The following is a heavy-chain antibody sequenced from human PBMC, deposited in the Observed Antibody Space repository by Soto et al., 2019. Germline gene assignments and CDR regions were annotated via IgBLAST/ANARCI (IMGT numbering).Heavy chain of an antibody. V-gene: IGHV4-39*01. CDR3: ARHDSTFELEWLPYYFDY. Sequence: SETLSLTCTVSGGSISSSSYYWGWIRQPPGKGLEWIGSIYYSGSTYYNPSLKSRVTISVDTSKNQFSLKLSSVTAADTAVYYCARHDSTFELEWLPYYFDYWGQGTLVTVSS. CDR1: GGSISSSSYY. J-gene: IGHJ4*02. D-gene: IGHD3-3*01. CDR2: IYYSGST.